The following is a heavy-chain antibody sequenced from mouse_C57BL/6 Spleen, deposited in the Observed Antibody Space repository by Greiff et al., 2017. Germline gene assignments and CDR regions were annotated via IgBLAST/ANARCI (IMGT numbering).Heavy chain of an antibody. D-gene: IGHD1-1*01. CDR2: INPSNGGT. Sequence: QVQLQQPGTELVKPGASVKLSCKASGYTFTSYWMHWVKQRPGQGLEWIGNINPSNGGTNYNEKFKSKATLTVDKSSSTAYMQLSRLTSEDSAVYYCARGITTVVADFDYWGQGTTLTVSS. CDR3: ARGITTVVADFDY. J-gene: IGHJ2*01. CDR1: GYTFTSYW. V-gene: IGHV1-53*01.